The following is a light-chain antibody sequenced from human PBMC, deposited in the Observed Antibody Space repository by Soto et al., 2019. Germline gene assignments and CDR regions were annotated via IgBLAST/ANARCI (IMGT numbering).Light chain of an antibody. CDR3: SSYTSSTIPHV. CDR1: SSDIGGYNY. J-gene: IGLJ1*01. V-gene: IGLV2-14*03. CDR2: HVS. Sequence: QSALTQPASVSGSPGQSIIISCTGTSSDIGGYNYVSWYQHHPGKAPKLMIYHVSDRPSGVSDRFSGSKSGNTASLTISGLRAEDEADYYCSSYTSSTIPHVFGTGTKVTVL.